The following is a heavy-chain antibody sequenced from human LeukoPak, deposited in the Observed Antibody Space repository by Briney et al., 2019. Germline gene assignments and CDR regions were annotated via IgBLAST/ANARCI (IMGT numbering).Heavy chain of an antibody. CDR1: GYTFTSYG. CDR3: ARDREDYDILTGYYHFDY. V-gene: IGHV1-18*01. Sequence: ASVKVSCKASGYTFTSYGISWVRQAPGQGLEWMGWISAYNGNTNYAQKLQGRVTMTTDTSTSTAYMELRSLRSDDTAVYYCARDREDYDILTGYYHFDYWGQGSLVTVSS. CDR2: ISAYNGNT. J-gene: IGHJ4*02. D-gene: IGHD3-9*01.